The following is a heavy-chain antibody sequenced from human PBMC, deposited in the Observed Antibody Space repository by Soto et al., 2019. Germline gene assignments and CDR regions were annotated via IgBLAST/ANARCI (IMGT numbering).Heavy chain of an antibody. CDR2: IYYSGST. D-gene: IGHD3-22*01. CDR3: AREGPYDSSGYYYGYFDY. CDR1: GGSISSYY. V-gene: IGHV4-59*01. J-gene: IGHJ4*02. Sequence: SETLSLTCTVSGGSISSYYWSRIRQPPGKGLEWIGYIYYSGSTNYNPSLKSRVTISVDTSKNQFSLKLSSVTAADTAVYYCAREGPYDSSGYYYGYFDYWGQGTLVTVSS.